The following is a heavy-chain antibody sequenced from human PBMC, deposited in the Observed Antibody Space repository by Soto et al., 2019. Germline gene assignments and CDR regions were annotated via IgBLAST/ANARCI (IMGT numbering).Heavy chain of an antibody. J-gene: IGHJ6*02. D-gene: IGHD2-2*01. CDR3: AREDCSSTSCLFGDYYYGMDV. CDR2: INPSGGST. Sequence: ASVKVSCKASGYTFTSYYMHWVRQAPGQGLEWMGIINPSGGSTSYAQKFQGRVTMTRDTSTSTVYMELSSLRSEDTAVYYCAREDCSSTSCLFGDYYYGMDVWGQGTTVTVSS. CDR1: GYTFTSYY. V-gene: IGHV1-46*01.